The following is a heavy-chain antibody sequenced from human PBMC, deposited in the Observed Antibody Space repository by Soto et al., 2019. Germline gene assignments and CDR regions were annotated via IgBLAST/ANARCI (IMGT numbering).Heavy chain of an antibody. D-gene: IGHD3-10*01. V-gene: IGHV4-30-4*08. J-gene: IGHJ3*02. CDR3: ARVGPRNMVRGALDAFDI. Sequence: SETLSLTCTVSGGSISRGGYYWSWIRQNPGKGLEWIGYTYNSVSTYYNPSLKSRVTISVDTSKNQFSLRLSSVTAADTAVYYCARVGPRNMVRGALDAFDIWGQGTMVTVSS. CDR1: GGSISRGGYY. CDR2: TYNSVST.